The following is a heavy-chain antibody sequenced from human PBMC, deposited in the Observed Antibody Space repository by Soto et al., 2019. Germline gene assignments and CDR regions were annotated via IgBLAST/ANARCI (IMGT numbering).Heavy chain of an antibody. Sequence: QITLKESGPTLVKPTQTLTLTCTFSGFLLTTSGVGVVWIRQPPGKALEWLALIYWNDDKRYSPSLKTRLTITKDTSKSQMVLTMTNMDPVDTATYYCAHRHVSDSNCGMDVWGQGTTVTVSS. CDR2: IYWNDDK. J-gene: IGHJ6*02. CDR1: GFLLTTSGVG. D-gene: IGHD2-15*01. V-gene: IGHV2-5*01. CDR3: AHRHVSDSNCGMDV.